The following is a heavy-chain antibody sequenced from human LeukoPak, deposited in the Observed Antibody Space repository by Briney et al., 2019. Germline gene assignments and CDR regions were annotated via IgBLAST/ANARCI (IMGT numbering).Heavy chain of an antibody. D-gene: IGHD5-12*01. Sequence: GGSLRLSCAASGFTFSSYGMSWVRQAPGKGLERVSGISGGGGSTYYADSVKGLFTISRDNSKNTLYLQMNSLRAEDTALYYCAKRAPTTEKYNDYWGQGTLVTVSS. CDR3: AKRAPTTEKYNDY. CDR2: ISGGGGST. J-gene: IGHJ4*02. CDR1: GFTFSSYG. V-gene: IGHV3-23*01.